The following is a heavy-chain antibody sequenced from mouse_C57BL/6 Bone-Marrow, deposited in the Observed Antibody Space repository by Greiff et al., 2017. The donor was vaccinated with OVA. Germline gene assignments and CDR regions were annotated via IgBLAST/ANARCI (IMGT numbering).Heavy chain of an antibody. CDR2: IYPRSGNT. Sequence: VKLVESGAELARPGASVKLSCKASGYTFTSYGISWVKQRTGQGLEWIGEIYPRSGNTYYNEKFKGKATLTADKSSSTAYMELRSLTSEDSAVYFCARGYDYPPMDYWGQGTSVTVSS. CDR1: GYTFTSYG. CDR3: ARGYDYPPMDY. D-gene: IGHD2-4*01. V-gene: IGHV1-81*01. J-gene: IGHJ4*01.